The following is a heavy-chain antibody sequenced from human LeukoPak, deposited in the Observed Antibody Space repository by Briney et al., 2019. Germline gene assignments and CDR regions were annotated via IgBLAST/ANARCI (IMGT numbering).Heavy chain of an antibody. J-gene: IGHJ4*02. D-gene: IGHD3-9*01. CDR2: ISSSGSTI. CDR1: GFTFSSYE. CDR3: ARSIYDILTGYYY. V-gene: IGHV3-48*03. Sequence: GGSLRLSCAASGFTFSSYEMNWVRQAPGKGLEWVSYISSSGSTIYYADSVKGRFTISRDNAKNSLYLQMNSLRAEDTAVYYCARSIYDILTGYYYWGQGTLVTVSS.